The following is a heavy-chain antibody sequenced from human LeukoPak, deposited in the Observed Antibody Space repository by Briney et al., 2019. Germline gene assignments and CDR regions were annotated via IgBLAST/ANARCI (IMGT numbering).Heavy chain of an antibody. Sequence: PGGYLRLSCAASGFTFSSYGMHWVRQAPGKGLEWVAVISYDGSNKYYADSVKGRFTISRDNSKNTLYLQLNSLRAEDTAVYYCAKDRLVVVTAILSYYYYYGMDVWGQGTTVTVSS. J-gene: IGHJ6*02. CDR3: AKDRLVVVTAILSYYYYYGMDV. V-gene: IGHV3-30*18. D-gene: IGHD2-21*02. CDR1: GFTFSSYG. CDR2: ISYDGSNK.